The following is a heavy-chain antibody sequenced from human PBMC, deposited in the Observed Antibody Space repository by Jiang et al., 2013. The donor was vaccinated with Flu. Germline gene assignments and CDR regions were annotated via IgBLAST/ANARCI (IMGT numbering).Heavy chain of an antibody. CDR1: GFTFSSYW. J-gene: IGHJ5*02. CDR2: IKQDGSER. V-gene: IGHV3-7*03. CDR3: VRVAGGGRYNWIDP. D-gene: IGHD6-13*01. Sequence: GGALVQPGGSLRLSCVASGFTFSSYWMSWVRQTPGKGLEWVANIKQDGSERFYVDSVKGRFTISRDNAKNSLYLQMNSLRVEDTAVYYCVRVAGGGRYNWIDPWGQGTLVTVSS.